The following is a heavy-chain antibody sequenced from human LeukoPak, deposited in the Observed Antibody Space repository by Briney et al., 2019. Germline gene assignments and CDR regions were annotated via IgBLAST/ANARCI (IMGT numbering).Heavy chain of an antibody. V-gene: IGHV3-48*03. CDR2: ISSSGSTI. CDR3: AGDTTSYDSSCLDY. Sequence: GGSLRLSCAASGFTFSSYEMNWVRQAPGRGLEWVSYISSSGSTIYYADSVEGRFTISRDNAKNSLYLQMNSLRAEDTAVYYCAGDTTSYDSSCLDYWGQGTLVTVSS. D-gene: IGHD3-22*01. J-gene: IGHJ4*02. CDR1: GFTFSSYE.